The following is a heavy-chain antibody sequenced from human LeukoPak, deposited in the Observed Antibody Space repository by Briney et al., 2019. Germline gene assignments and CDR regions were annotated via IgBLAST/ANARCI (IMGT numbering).Heavy chain of an antibody. Sequence: SETLSLTCTVSGSISSYYWSWIRQPPGKGLEWIGYIYTSESTNYNPSLKSRVTISVDTSKNQFSLDLSSVTAADTAVYYCARQKCTSTSCLTKNAFDIWGQGTMVTVSS. CDR2: IYTSEST. J-gene: IGHJ3*02. V-gene: IGHV4-4*09. D-gene: IGHD2-2*01. CDR3: ARQKCTSTSCLTKNAFDI. CDR1: GSISSYY.